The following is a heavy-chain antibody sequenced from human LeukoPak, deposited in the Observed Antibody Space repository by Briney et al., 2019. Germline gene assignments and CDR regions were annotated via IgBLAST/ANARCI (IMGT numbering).Heavy chain of an antibody. J-gene: IGHJ4*02. D-gene: IGHD6-6*01. CDR2: IYYSGST. Sequence: PSETLSLTCTVSGDSISNYYWSWIRQPPGKGLEWIGYIYYSGSTNYNPSLKSRVTISVDTSKNQFSLRLSSVTAADTAVYYCARGIRPYSSSTLFDYWGQGTLVTVSS. CDR1: GDSISNYY. V-gene: IGHV4-59*01. CDR3: ARGIRPYSSSTLFDY.